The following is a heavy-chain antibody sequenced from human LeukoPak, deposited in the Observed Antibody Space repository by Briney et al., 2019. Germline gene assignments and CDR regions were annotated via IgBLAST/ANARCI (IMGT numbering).Heavy chain of an antibody. CDR1: GGSFSGYY. J-gene: IGHJ4*02. D-gene: IGHD4-23*01. Sequence: SETLSLTCAVYGGSFSGYYWSWIRQPPGKGLEWIGEINHSGSTNYNPSLKSRVTISVDTSKNQFSLKLSSVTAADTAVYYCARGLMDYGGKRFDYWGQGTLVTVSS. V-gene: IGHV4-34*01. CDR2: INHSGST. CDR3: ARGLMDYGGKRFDY.